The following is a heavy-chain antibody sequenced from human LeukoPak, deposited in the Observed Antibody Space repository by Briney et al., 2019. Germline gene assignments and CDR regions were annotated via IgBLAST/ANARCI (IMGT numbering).Heavy chain of an antibody. Sequence: GGSLRLSCAASGFTFSSYGMHWVRQAPGKGLEWVAVIWYDGSNKYYADSVKGRFTISRDNSKNTLYLQMNSLRAEDTAVYYCARELVVPAASKYYYGMDVWGQGTTVIVS. CDR3: ARELVVPAASKYYYGMDV. CDR1: GFTFSSYG. CDR2: IWYDGSNK. V-gene: IGHV3-33*08. J-gene: IGHJ6*02. D-gene: IGHD2-2*01.